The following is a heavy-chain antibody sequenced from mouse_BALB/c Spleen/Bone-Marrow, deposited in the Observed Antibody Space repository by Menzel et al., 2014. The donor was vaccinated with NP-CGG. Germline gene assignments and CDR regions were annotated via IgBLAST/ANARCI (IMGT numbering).Heavy chain of an antibody. Sequence: VHVKQSGTVLARPGASVKMSCKASGYSFTSYWMHWVKQRPGQGLEWIGAIYPGNSDTSYNQKFKGKAKLTAVTSASTAYMELSSLTNEDSAVYYCTRGAYYDYSYYAMDYWGQGTSVTVSP. CDR1: GYSFTSYW. V-gene: IGHV1-5*01. D-gene: IGHD2-4*01. J-gene: IGHJ4*01. CDR2: IYPGNSDT. CDR3: TRGAYYDYSYYAMDY.